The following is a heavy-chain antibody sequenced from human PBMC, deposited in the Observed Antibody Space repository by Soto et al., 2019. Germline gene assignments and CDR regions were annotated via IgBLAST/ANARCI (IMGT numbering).Heavy chain of an antibody. J-gene: IGHJ6*02. CDR1: GFTFTSSA. Sequence: SVKVSCKASGFTFTSSAVQWVRQARGQRLEWIGWIVVGSGNTNYAQKFQERVTITRDMSTSTAYMELSSLRSEDTAVYYCAADGRPPSGMDVWGQGTTVTVSS. CDR2: IVVGSGNT. CDR3: AADGRPPSGMDV. V-gene: IGHV1-58*01.